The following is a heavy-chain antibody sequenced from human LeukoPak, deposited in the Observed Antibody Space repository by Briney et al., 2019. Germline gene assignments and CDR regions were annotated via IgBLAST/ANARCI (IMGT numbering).Heavy chain of an antibody. CDR2: IGSSSSYI. D-gene: IGHD6-13*01. CDR3: AKAFCEYRSSTYSSFDI. Sequence: GGSLRLSCAASGLTFSSYDMNWVRQAPGKGLEWVSSIGSSSSYIYYADSVRGRFTISRDNSKNILYLQMNSLSTEDTAIYYCAKAFCEYRSSTYSSFDIWGPGTMVTVSS. V-gene: IGHV3-21*04. CDR1: GLTFSSYD. J-gene: IGHJ3*02.